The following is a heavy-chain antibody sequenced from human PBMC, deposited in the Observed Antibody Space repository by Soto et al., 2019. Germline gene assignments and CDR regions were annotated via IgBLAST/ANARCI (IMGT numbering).Heavy chain of an antibody. CDR3: ARASWVDCSSTSCYFMADYYYYYYMDV. V-gene: IGHV1-8*01. D-gene: IGHD2-2*01. CDR1: GYTFTSYD. J-gene: IGHJ6*03. Sequence: GASVKVSCKASGYTFTSYDINWVRQATGQGLGWMGWMNPNSGNTGYAQKFQGRVTMTRNTSISTAYMELSSLRSEDTAVYYCARASWVDCSSTSCYFMADYYYYYYMDVWGKGTTVTVSS. CDR2: MNPNSGNT.